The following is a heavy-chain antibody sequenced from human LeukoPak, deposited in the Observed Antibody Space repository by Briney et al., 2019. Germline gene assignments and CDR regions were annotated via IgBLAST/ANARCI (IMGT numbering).Heavy chain of an antibody. D-gene: IGHD4/OR15-4a*01. J-gene: IGHJ4*02. Sequence: PSQTLSLTCTVSGGSISSGGYYWSWIRQHPGKGLEWIGYIYYSRSTYYNPSLKSRVTISVDTSNNQFSLKLSSVTAADTAVYYCASLATYSSNIVYWGQGTLVTVSS. V-gene: IGHV4-31*03. CDR3: ASLATYSSNIVY. CDR2: IYYSRST. CDR1: GGSISSGGYY.